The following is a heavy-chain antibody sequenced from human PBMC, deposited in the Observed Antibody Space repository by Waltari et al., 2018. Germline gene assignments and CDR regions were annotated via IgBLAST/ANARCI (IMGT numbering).Heavy chain of an antibody. V-gene: IGHV1-69*01. J-gene: IGHJ4*02. CDR3: ARIKESGRSRMGPFDY. CDR2: IIPVFGTG. CDR1: GATFNTYA. Sequence: QVQLVQSGAEVKKPGSSVNVSCKASGATFNTYALTWGRQAPGQGLEWMGGIIPVFGTGNDAQKFRGRVTITADESTSTVYMEVRSLTSEDTAVYYCARIKESGRSRMGPFDYWGQGTLVTVSS. D-gene: IGHD1-26*01.